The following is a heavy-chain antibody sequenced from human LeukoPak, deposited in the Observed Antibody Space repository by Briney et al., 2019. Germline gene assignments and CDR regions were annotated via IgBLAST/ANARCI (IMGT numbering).Heavy chain of an antibody. V-gene: IGHV3-48*02. CDR1: GFTFSNSN. D-gene: IGHD1-26*01. Sequence: GGSLRLSCAASGFTFSNSNMNWVRQAPGKGLEWISFITSNSNIIYNADSVKGRFTISRDNARNSLYLQMNSLRDEDTATYYCAREVGANRFDYWGQGALVTVSS. J-gene: IGHJ4*02. CDR2: ITSNSNII. CDR3: AREVGANRFDY.